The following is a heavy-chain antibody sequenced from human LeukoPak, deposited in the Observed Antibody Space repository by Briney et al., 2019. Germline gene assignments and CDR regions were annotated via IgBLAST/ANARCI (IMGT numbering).Heavy chain of an antibody. CDR1: GGTFNTSA. D-gene: IGHD2-21*02. V-gene: IGHV1-69*06. Sequence: ASVKVSCKASGGTFNTSAITWVRQVPGQGLEWMGGIIPIFGTANSAQKFQGRVTITVDKSTSTAYMELSSLRSEDTAVYYCAKDLQGTAAPFDYWGQGTLVSVSS. J-gene: IGHJ4*02. CDR3: AKDLQGTAAPFDY. CDR2: IIPIFGTA.